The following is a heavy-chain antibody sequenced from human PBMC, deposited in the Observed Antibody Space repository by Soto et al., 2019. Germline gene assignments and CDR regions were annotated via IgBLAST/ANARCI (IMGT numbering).Heavy chain of an antibody. V-gene: IGHV3-11*06. J-gene: IGHJ2*01. CDR1: GFTFSDYY. CDR3: ARDNGEGYFDL. Sequence: GGSLRLSCAASGFTFSDYYMSWIRQAPGKGLEWVSYISGSSSYTNYADSVKGRFTISRDNAKNSLYLQMNSLRAEDTAVYYCARDNGEGYFDLWGRGTLVTVSS. CDR2: ISGSSSYT. D-gene: IGHD4-17*01.